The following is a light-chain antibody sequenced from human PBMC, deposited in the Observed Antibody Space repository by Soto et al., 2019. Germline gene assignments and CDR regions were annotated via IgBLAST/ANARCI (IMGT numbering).Light chain of an antibody. CDR3: QHLNDCLAIT. J-gene: IGKJ5*01. V-gene: IGKV3-15*01. CDR2: GAN. CDR1: QSISSN. Sequence: IVLTQSPGTLSLSPGESATLSCRASQSISSNLAWYQQNPGQAPRLLIYGANARVPGIPDRFRGSGSETDFTLTISSLQSEDFAVYYCQHLNDCLAITFGQGTRLEIK.